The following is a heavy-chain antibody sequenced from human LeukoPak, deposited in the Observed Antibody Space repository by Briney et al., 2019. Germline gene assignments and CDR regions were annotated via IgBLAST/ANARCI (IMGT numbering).Heavy chain of an antibody. CDR1: GYIFTDYY. CDR2: IIPILGIA. V-gene: IGHV1-69*04. Sequence: SVKVSCKASGYIFTDYYMRWVRQAPGQGLEWMGRIIPILGIANYAQKFQGRVTITADKSTSTGYMELSSLRSEDTAVYYCARDLGSSWYFPLDYWGQGTLVTVSS. CDR3: ARDLGSSWYFPLDY. J-gene: IGHJ4*02. D-gene: IGHD6-13*01.